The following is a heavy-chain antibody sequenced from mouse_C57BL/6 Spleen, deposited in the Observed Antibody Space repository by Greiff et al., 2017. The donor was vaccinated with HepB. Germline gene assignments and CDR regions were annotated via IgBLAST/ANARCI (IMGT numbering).Heavy chain of an antibody. CDR1: GYTFTSYW. J-gene: IGHJ3*01. CDR2: IYPGSGST. D-gene: IGHD3-2*02. CDR3: AREGGQLRLFAY. Sequence: QVQLQQSGAELVKPGASVKMSCKASGYTFTSYWITWVKQRPGQGLEWIGDIYPGSGSTNYNEKFKSKATLTVDTSSSTAYMQLSSLTSEDSAVYYWAREGGQLRLFAYWGQGTLVTVSA. V-gene: IGHV1-55*01.